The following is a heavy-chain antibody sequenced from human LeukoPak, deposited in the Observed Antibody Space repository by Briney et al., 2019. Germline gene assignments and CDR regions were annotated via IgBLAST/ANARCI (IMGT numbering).Heavy chain of an antibody. CDR2: INPNSGGT. D-gene: IGHD3-10*01. CDR1: GYSFTANY. V-gene: IGHV1-2*04. J-gene: IGHJ4*02. Sequence: ASVKVSCKASGYSFTANYIHWVRQAPGQGLEWMGWINPNSGGTNYAQKFQGWVTMTRDTSISTAYMELSRLRSDDTAVYYCARGSPRALLWFGELFDYFDYWGQGTLVTVSS. CDR3: ARGSPRALLWFGELFDYFDY.